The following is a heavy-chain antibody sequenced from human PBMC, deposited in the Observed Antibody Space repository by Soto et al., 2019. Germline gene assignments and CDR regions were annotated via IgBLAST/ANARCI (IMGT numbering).Heavy chain of an antibody. CDR2: ISGSGGST. Sequence: EVQLVESGGGLIQPGGSLRLSCAASGFTVSSNYMSWVRQAPGKGLEWVSVISGSGGSTYYADSVKGRFTISRDNSKNTLYLQMNSLRAEDTAVYYCAKAWNYDSSGYYYGDAFDIWGQGTMVTVSS. V-gene: IGHV3-23*04. J-gene: IGHJ3*02. D-gene: IGHD3-22*01. CDR3: AKAWNYDSSGYYYGDAFDI. CDR1: GFTVSSNY.